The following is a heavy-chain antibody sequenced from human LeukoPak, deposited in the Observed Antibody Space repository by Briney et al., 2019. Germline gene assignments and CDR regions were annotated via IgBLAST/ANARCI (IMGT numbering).Heavy chain of an antibody. D-gene: IGHD3-22*01. V-gene: IGHV1-18*01. J-gene: IGHJ4*02. CDR2: ISAYNGNT. CDR1: GYTFTSYG. Sequence: ASVKVSCKASGYTFTSYGISWVRQAPGQGLEWMGWISAYNGNTNYAQKLQGRVTMTTDTPTSTAYMELRSLRSDDTAVYYCARGSGYYSSGVFDYWGQGTLVTVSS. CDR3: ARGSGYYSSGVFDY.